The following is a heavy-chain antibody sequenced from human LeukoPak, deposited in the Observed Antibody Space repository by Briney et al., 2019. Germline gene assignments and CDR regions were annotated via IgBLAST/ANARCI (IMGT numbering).Heavy chain of an antibody. V-gene: IGHV4-59*01. CDR1: GGSISSYY. Sequence: PSETLSLTCTVSGGSISSYYWSWIRQPPGKGLEWIGYIYYGGSTNYNPSLKSRVTISVDTSKNQFSLKLSSVTAADTAVYYCARGRLARDYFDYWGQGTLVTVSS. D-gene: IGHD1-26*01. CDR3: ARGRLARDYFDY. J-gene: IGHJ4*02. CDR2: IYYGGST.